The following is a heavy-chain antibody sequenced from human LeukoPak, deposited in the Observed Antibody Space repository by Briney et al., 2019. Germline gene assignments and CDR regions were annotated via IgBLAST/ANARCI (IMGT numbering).Heavy chain of an antibody. Sequence: SETLSLTCAVSGGSISSGGCSWSWIRQPPGKGLEWIGYIYHSGSTYYNPSLKSRVAISVDRSKNQFSLKLSSVTAADTAVYYCARDSGRCSSTSCYRWFDPWGQGTLVTVSS. J-gene: IGHJ5*02. CDR2: IYHSGST. V-gene: IGHV4-30-2*01. CDR3: ARDSGRCSSTSCYRWFDP. CDR1: GGSISSGGCS. D-gene: IGHD2-2*01.